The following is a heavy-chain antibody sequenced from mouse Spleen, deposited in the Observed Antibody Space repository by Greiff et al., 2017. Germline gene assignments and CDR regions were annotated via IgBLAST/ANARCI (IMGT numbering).Heavy chain of an antibody. V-gene: IGHV5-17*01. D-gene: IGHD2-4*01. CDR2: ISSGSSTI. J-gene: IGHJ2*01. CDR3: AIYYDYDGYFDY. CDR1: GFTFSDYG. Sequence: EVQLVESGGGLVKPGGSLKLSCAASGFTFSDYGMHWVRQAPEKGLEWVAYISSGSSTIYYADTVKGRFTISRDNAKNTLFLQMTSLRSEDTAMYYCAIYYDYDGYFDYWGQGTTLTVSS.